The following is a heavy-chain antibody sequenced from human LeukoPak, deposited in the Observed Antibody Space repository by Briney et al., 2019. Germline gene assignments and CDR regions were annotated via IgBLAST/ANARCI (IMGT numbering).Heavy chain of an antibody. Sequence: SETLSLTCAVYGGSLSAYYWTWIRQPPGKGLEWIGEINHGGSTNYNPSLKSRVTISVDTSKNQFSLKLSSVTAADTAVYYCARDRLRWPKIDYWGQGTLVTVSS. CDR2: INHGGST. J-gene: IGHJ4*02. D-gene: IGHD4-23*01. V-gene: IGHV4-34*01. CDR1: GGSLSAYY. CDR3: ARDRLRWPKIDY.